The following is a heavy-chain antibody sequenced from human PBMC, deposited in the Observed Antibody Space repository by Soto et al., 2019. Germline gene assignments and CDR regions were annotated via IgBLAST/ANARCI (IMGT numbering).Heavy chain of an antibody. CDR2: IYHSGGT. V-gene: IGHV4-30-2*01. CDR3: ARTMTTSGWFDP. CDR1: GGPITSGGYS. D-gene: IGHD4-17*01. Sequence: SETLSLTCAVSGGPITSGGYSWSWIRQPPGKGLEWIGYIYHSGGTYYNPSLKSRVTLSIDRTRKQFSLKLKSVTAADTAVYFCARTMTTSGWFDPWGQGTLVTSPQ. J-gene: IGHJ5*02.